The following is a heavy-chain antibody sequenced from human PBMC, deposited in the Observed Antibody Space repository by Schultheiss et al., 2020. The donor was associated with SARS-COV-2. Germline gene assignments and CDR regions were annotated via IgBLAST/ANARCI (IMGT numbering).Heavy chain of an antibody. V-gene: IGHV4-59*01. CDR3: ARDQPNDYGDVDWFDP. CDR2: IYYSGST. CDR1: GGSFSVYY. J-gene: IGHJ5*02. Sequence: SETLSLTCAVYGGSFSVYYWSWIRQPPGKGLEWIGYIYYSGSTNYNPSLKSRVTISVDTSKNQFSLKLSSVTAADTAVYYCARDQPNDYGDVDWFDPWGQGTLVTVSS. D-gene: IGHD4-17*01.